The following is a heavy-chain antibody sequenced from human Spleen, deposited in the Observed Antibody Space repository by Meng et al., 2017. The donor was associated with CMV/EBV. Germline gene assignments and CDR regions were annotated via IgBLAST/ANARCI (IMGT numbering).Heavy chain of an antibody. CDR3: ARGRHDTDAFDI. Sequence: ASVKVSCKASGYTFTSYDINRVRQATGQGLEWMGWMNPNSGNTGYAQKFQGRVTITRNTFISTAYMELSSLRSEDTAVYYCARGRHDTDAFDIWGQGTMVTVSS. V-gene: IGHV1-8*01. J-gene: IGHJ3*02. CDR2: MNPNSGNT. CDR1: GYTFTSYD.